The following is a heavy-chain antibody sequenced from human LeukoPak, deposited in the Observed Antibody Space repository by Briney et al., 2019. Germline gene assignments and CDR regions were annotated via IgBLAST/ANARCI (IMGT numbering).Heavy chain of an antibody. CDR3: ASTPKARDYYYYYGMDV. J-gene: IGHJ6*02. CDR1: GFTVSSNY. CDR2: IYSGGST. V-gene: IGHV3-66*01. D-gene: IGHD5-12*01. Sequence: GGSLRLSCAASGFTVSSNYMSWVRQAPGKGLEWVSVIYSGGSTYYADSVKGRFTISRDNSKNTLYLQMNSLRAEDTAVYYCASTPKARDYYYYYGMDVWDQGTTVTVSS.